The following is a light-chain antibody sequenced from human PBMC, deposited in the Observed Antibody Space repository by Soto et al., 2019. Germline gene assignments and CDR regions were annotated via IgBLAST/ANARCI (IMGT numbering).Light chain of an antibody. J-gene: IGLJ7*01. CDR3: FSYADTNNFV. CDR2: EVS. CDR1: ISDVGGYNY. V-gene: IGLV2-14*01. Sequence: QSVLTQPASVSGSPGQSITISCTGTISDVGGYNYVSWFQHHPGKAPKLLIYEVSNWPSGVSNRFSGSKSDNTASLTIYGLEAEDEGDYYCFSYADTNNFVFGSGTQLTVL.